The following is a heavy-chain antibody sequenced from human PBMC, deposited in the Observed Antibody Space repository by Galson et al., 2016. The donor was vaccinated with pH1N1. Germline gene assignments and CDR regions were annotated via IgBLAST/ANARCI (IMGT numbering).Heavy chain of an antibody. CDR3: AGQTVSCHDY. CDR2: TYSGGTT. J-gene: IGHJ4*02. CDR1: GFSVTNNY. Sequence: SLRLSCAASGFSVTNNYVAWVRQAPGKGLEWVSLTYSGGTTDYAAPVKGRFTISRDSAENTLYLQMNNLRPEDTAIYYCAGQTVSCHDYWGQGTPVTVSS. V-gene: IGHV3-53*01. D-gene: IGHD2-2*01.